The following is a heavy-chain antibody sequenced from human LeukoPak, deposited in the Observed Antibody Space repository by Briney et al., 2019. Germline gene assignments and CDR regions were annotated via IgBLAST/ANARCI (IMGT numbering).Heavy chain of an antibody. CDR1: GFTFSSYG. CDR3: AKDLWDIVVVPAASSDY. J-gene: IGHJ4*02. Sequence: GGSLRLSCAASGFTFSSYGMHWVRQAPGKGLGWVAFIRYDGSNKYYADSVKGRFTISRDNSKNTLYLQMNSLRAEDTAVYYCAKDLWDIVVVPAASSDYWGQGTLVTVSS. D-gene: IGHD2-2*01. V-gene: IGHV3-30*02. CDR2: IRYDGSNK.